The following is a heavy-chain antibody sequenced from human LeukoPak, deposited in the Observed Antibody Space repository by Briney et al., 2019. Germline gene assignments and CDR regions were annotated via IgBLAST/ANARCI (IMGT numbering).Heavy chain of an antibody. V-gene: IGHV3-30*18. Sequence: GGSLRLSCAASGFTFSSYVMHWVRQAPGKGLEWVAFISYDGSNKYYADSVKGRFTISRDNSKNTLYLQMNSLRAEDTAVYYCAKEIWPTVTTPGWTYFDYWGQGALVTVSS. CDR1: GFTFSSYV. CDR2: ISYDGSNK. CDR3: AKEIWPTVTTPGWTYFDY. D-gene: IGHD4-17*01. J-gene: IGHJ4*02.